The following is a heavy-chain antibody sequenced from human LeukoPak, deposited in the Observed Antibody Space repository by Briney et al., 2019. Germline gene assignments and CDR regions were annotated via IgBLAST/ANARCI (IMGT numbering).Heavy chain of an antibody. J-gene: IGHJ2*01. CDR2: ISSISNHI. CDR3: AREIDYSYYWYFDL. V-gene: IGHV3-21*01. CDR1: GFTLSSYS. Sequence: GGSLRLSCAASGFTLSSYSMNWVRQAPGKGLEWVSSISSISNHIYYADSVKGRFTISRDNAKNSLYLQMNSLRVEDTAVYYCAREIDYSYYWYFDLWGRGTLVTVSS. D-gene: IGHD4-11*01.